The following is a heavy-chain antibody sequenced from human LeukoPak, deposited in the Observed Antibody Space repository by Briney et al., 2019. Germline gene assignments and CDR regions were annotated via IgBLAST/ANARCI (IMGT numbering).Heavy chain of an antibody. V-gene: IGHV3-33*01. CDR2: ILYDRRIK. J-gene: IGHJ6*04. CDR1: GFTFSTYG. Sequence: GKTLRLSCAASGFTFSTYGLHCFRQEPRGRLEEWAGILYDRRIKYYTDSVKGRVTISRDNSKNTLFLQMNSLRAEDTAVYYCARTGCTGTTCKPCSYYDMDAWGKETTVTVSS. D-gene: IGHD2-8*02. CDR3: ARTGCTGTTCKPCSYYDMDA.